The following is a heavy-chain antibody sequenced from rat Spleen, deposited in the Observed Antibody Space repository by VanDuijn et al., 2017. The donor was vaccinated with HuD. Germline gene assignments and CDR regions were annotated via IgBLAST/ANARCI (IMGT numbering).Heavy chain of an antibody. J-gene: IGHJ2*01. V-gene: IGHV5S13*01. Sequence: EVQLVESGGGLVQPGRSLKLSCAASGFTFSSFAMAWVRQAPKKGLEWVATITSGGSNTFYPDSVKGRFTISRDNAKNTLYLQMDSLRSEDTATYYCTKEVTMMGPRGDYWGQGVMVTVSS. CDR2: ITSGGSNT. CDR1: GFTFSSFA. CDR3: TKEVTMMGPRGDY. D-gene: IGHD1-12*02.